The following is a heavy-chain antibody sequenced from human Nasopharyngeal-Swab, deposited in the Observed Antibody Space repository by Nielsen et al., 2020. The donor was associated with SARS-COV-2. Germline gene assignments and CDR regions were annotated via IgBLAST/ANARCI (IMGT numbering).Heavy chain of an antibody. V-gene: IGHV1-69*06. CDR3: ARAPGGIQLWLPHRDAFDI. CDR2: IIPIFGTA. Sequence: SVKVSCKASGGTFSSYAISWVRQAPGQGLEWMGGIIPIFGTANYAQKFQGKVTITADKSTSTAYMELSSLRSEDTAVYYCARAPGGIQLWLPHRDAFDIWGQGTMVTVSS. CDR1: GGTFSSYA. D-gene: IGHD5-18*01. J-gene: IGHJ3*02.